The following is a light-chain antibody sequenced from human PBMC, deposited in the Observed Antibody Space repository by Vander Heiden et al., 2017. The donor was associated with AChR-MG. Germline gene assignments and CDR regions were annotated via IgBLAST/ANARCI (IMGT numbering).Light chain of an antibody. J-gene: IGLJ3*02. CDR2: GNS. CDR3: QSYDSSLSGRNWV. V-gene: IGLV1-40*01. CDR1: SSNIGAGYD. Sequence: QSVLTQPPSVSGAPGQRVTIPCTGSSSNIGAGYDVHWYQQLPGTAPKLLIYGNSNRPSGVPDRFSGSKSGTSASLAITGLQAEDEADYYCQSYDSSLSGRNWVFGGGTKLTVL.